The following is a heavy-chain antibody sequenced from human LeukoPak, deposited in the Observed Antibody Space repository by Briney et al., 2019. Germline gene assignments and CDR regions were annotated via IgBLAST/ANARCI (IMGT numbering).Heavy chain of an antibody. CDR1: GGSFSGYY. CDR3: ARGKPPSGSYYKGRYNWFDP. V-gene: IGHV4-34*01. CDR2: INHSGST. J-gene: IGHJ5*02. D-gene: IGHD3-10*01. Sequence: PSETLSLTCAVYGGSFSGYYWSWIRQPPGKGLEWIGEINHSGSTNYNPSLKSRVTISVDTSKNQFSLKLNSVTAADTAVYYCARGKPPSGSYYKGRYNWFDPWGQGTLVTVSS.